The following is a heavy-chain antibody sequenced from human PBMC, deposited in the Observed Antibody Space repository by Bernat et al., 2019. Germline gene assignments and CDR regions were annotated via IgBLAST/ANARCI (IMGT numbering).Heavy chain of an antibody. J-gene: IGHJ3*02. V-gene: IGHV3-66*04. CDR2: IYSGGST. Sequence: EVQLVESGGGLVQPGGSLRLSCAASGFTVSSNYMSWVRQAPGKGLEWVSVIYSGGSTYYADSVKGRFTISRDNSKNTLYLQMNSLRAEDTAVYYCASQGGYSSSFGALDIWGQGTMVTVSS. CDR1: GFTVSSNY. CDR3: ASQGGYSSSFGALDI. D-gene: IGHD6-13*01.